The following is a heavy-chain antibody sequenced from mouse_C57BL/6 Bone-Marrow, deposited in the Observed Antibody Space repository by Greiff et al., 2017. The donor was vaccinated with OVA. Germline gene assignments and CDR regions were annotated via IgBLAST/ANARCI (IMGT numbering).Heavy chain of an antibody. CDR3: ARGGTTVEC. CDR2: IDPSDSYT. Sequence: VQLQQPGAELVRPGTSVKLSCKASGYTFTSYWMHWVKQRPGQGLEWIGVIDPSDSYTNYNQKFKGKATLTVDTSSSTAYMQLSRLPSEDTAVYYCARGGTTVECWGEGTTRTGSS. V-gene: IGHV1-59*01. D-gene: IGHD1-1*01. CDR1: GYTFTSYW. J-gene: IGHJ2*01.